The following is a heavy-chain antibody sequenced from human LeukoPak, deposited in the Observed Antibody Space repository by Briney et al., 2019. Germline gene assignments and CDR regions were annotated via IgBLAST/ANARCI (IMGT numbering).Heavy chain of an antibody. CDR1: GFTFSSYA. D-gene: IGHD3-3*01. Sequence: GGSLRLSCAASGFTFSSYAMSWVRQAPGKGLEWVSAISGSGGSTYYADSVKGRFTISRDNSKNTLYLQMNSLRAEDTAVYYCAKERNLKSSGYYDFWSGYPEYFQHWGQGTLVTVSS. V-gene: IGHV3-23*01. CDR3: AKERNLKSSGYYDFWSGYPEYFQH. CDR2: ISGSGGST. J-gene: IGHJ1*01.